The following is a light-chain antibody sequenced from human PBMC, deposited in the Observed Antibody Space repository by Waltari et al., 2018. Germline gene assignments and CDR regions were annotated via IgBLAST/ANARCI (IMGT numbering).Light chain of an antibody. J-gene: IGLJ3*02. Sequence: QSAPTQPPSVSGSPGQSVTISCPGTSSDVGGYNYVSWYQQHPGKAPKLMMYGVSNRPSGVSDRFSGSKSANTASLTISGLQAEDEADYYCCSYTTSSTWVFGGGTRLTVL. CDR1: SSDVGGYNY. V-gene: IGLV2-14*01. CDR3: CSYTTSSTWV. CDR2: GVS.